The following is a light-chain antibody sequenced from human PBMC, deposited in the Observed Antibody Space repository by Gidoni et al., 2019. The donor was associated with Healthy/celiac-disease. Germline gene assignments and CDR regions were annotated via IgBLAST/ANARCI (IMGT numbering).Light chain of an antibody. CDR1: QDISNY. V-gene: IGKV1-33*01. CDR2: DAS. Sequence: DIQMTQSPSSLSASVGDRVTITCQASQDISNYLNWYQQKQGKAPKLLIYDASNLETGVPSRFSGSGSGTDFTFTINSLQPEDIATYYCQQYDNLLALTFGGXTKVEIK. J-gene: IGKJ4*01. CDR3: QQYDNLLALT.